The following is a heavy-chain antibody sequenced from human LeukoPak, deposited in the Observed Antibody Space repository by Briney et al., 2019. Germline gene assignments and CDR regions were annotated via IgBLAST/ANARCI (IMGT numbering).Heavy chain of an antibody. D-gene: IGHD3-22*01. CDR3: AAGGYYDNSCTDY. Sequence: SETLSLTCTVSGGSVNSGRYYWSWIRQPPGKGLGWNGYIYYSGGTNYHPSLKSRVTISVDTSKNQCSLKLISVTAADTAVYYCAAGGYYDNSCTDYWGEGTLVTVSS. V-gene: IGHV4-61*01. CDR1: GGSVNSGRYY. CDR2: IYYSGGT. J-gene: IGHJ4*02.